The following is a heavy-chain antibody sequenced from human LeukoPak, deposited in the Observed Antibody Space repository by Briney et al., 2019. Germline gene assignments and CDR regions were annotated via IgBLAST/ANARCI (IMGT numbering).Heavy chain of an antibody. Sequence: PSETLSLTCTVSGGSISNYYWSLIRQPPGKGPEWIGYIYYSGTTTYNPSLRSRVTISVDTSKNQFSLKLSSVTAADAAVYFCARDLYGGTGTYCDYWGQGTLVTVSS. CDR2: IYYSGTT. J-gene: IGHJ4*02. CDR1: GGSISNYY. D-gene: IGHD1-1*01. CDR3: ARDLYGGTGTYCDY. V-gene: IGHV4-59*01.